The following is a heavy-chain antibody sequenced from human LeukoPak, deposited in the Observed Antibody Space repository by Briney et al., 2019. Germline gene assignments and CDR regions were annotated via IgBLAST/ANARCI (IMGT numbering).Heavy chain of an antibody. Sequence: PSETLSLTCTVSGGSISSGSYYWSWIRRPAGKGLEWIGRIYTSGSTNYNPSLKSRVTISVDTSKNQFSLQLSSVTAADTAVYYCARVGSSSWYNWFDPWGQGTLVTVSS. D-gene: IGHD6-13*01. V-gene: IGHV4-61*02. CDR1: GGSISSGSYY. J-gene: IGHJ5*02. CDR2: IYTSGST. CDR3: ARVGSSSWYNWFDP.